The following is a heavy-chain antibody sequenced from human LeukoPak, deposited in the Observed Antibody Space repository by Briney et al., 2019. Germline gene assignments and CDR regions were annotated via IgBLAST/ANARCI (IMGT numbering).Heavy chain of an antibody. CDR3: ARLGLHGSGTYYFFDY. CDR1: GQSLTGYF. J-gene: IGHJ4*02. V-gene: IGHV1-2*06. D-gene: IGHD3-10*01. Sequence: AASVKVSCKASGQSLTGYFIHWVRQAPGQGLEWVGRIDPNTGDTIYAQNFQGRVTVTSATSISTAYMELSRLTSDDTAVYFCARLGLHGSGTYYFFDYWAREPWSPSPQ. CDR2: IDPNTGDT.